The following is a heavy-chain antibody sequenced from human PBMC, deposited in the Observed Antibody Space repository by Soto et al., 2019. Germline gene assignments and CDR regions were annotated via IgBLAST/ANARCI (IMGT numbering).Heavy chain of an antibody. V-gene: IGHV3-23*01. CDR3: EKTHRATTGVPRYWAFDL. CDR1: GFTFGAFA. J-gene: IGHJ2*01. D-gene: IGHD4-17*01. CDR2: LSGGGGST. Sequence: EMQLLESGGSLVQPGGPLRLSCAASGFTFGAFAMAWVRQRPGNGLEWVSSLSGGGGSTYYNNSVRGCFTISRDNSNSTLFQKMNNMRAEETAVYFCEKTHRATTGVPRYWAFDLWGRGTLVTVSS.